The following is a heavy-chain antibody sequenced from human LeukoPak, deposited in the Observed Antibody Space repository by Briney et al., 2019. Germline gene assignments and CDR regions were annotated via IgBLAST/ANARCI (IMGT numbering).Heavy chain of an antibody. CDR2: INPSGGST. J-gene: IGHJ5*02. CDR3: ARDAQIRYFDWLLYGGWGINWFDP. V-gene: IGHV1-46*01. CDR1: GYTFTSYY. D-gene: IGHD3-9*01. Sequence: PGGSLRLSCAASGYTFTSYYMHWVRQAPGQGLEWMGIINPSGGSTSYAQKFQGRVTMTRDMSTSTVYMELSSLRSEDTAVYYCARDAQIRYFDWLLYGGWGINWFDPWGQGTLVTVSS.